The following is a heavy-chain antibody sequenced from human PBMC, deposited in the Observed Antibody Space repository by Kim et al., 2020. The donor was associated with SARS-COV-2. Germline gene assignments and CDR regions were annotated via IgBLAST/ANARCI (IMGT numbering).Heavy chain of an antibody. CDR3: AKDQREYYFDY. V-gene: IGHV3-33*06. Sequence: KYYADSVKGRFTIARENSKNTLYLQMNSLRAEDTAVYYCAKDQREYYFDYWGQGTLVTVSS. D-gene: IGHD3-10*01. J-gene: IGHJ4*02. CDR2: K.